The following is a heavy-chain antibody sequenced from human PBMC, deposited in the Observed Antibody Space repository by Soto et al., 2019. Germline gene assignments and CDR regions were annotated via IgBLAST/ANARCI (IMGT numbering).Heavy chain of an antibody. J-gene: IGHJ5*02. CDR3: ARALPLRRGAAGRGWFDP. CDR1: GGSISSSTYY. V-gene: IGHV4-39*01. Sequence: SETLSLTCTVSGGSISSSTYYWDWIRQPPGKGLEWIGNIYYSGSTYYNPSLKSRVTISVDTSKNQFSLKLNSVTAADTAVYYCARALPLRRGAAGRGWFDPWGQGTLVTVSS. CDR2: IYYSGST. D-gene: IGHD6-13*01.